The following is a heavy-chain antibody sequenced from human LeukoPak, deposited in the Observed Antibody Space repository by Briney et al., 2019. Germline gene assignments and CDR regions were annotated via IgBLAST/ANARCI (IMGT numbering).Heavy chain of an antibody. J-gene: IGHJ4*02. CDR2: IYSGGST. Sequence: GGSLRLSCAASGFTVSSNYMSWVRQAPGKGLGWVSVIYSGGSTYYADSVKGRFTISRDNSKNTLYLQMNSLRAEDTAVYYCAKDQGRSSRHYGSGSPFDYWGQGTLVTVSS. CDR1: GFTVSSNY. V-gene: IGHV3-53*01. CDR3: AKDQGRSSRHYGSGSPFDY. D-gene: IGHD3-10*01.